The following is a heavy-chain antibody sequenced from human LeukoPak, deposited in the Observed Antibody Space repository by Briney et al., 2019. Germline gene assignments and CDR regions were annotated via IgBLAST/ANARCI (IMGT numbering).Heavy chain of an antibody. Sequence: GGSLRLSCAASGFTFSSYAMSWVRQAPGKGLEWVSGISESGGYTYYADSVKGRFTISRDNSKNTLYLQMNSLRADDTAVYYCAKGQSSDWYTAGIWCQGTMVTVSS. CDR3: AKGQSSDWYTAGI. V-gene: IGHV3-23*01. J-gene: IGHJ3*02. CDR1: GFTFSSYA. D-gene: IGHD6-19*01. CDR2: ISESGGYT.